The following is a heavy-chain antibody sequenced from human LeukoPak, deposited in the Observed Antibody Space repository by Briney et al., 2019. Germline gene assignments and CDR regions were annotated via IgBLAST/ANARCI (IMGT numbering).Heavy chain of an antibody. CDR3: AREVVVPAAMGYYYYYGMDV. J-gene: IGHJ6*02. D-gene: IGHD2-2*01. CDR2: TYYRSKWYN. V-gene: IGHV6-1*01. CDR1: GDSVSSNSAA. Sequence: SPTLSLTFAISGDSVSSNSAAWNWIRQSPSRGLEWLGRTYYRSKWYNDYAVSVKSRITINPDTSKNQFSLQLNSVTPEDTAVYYCAREVVVPAAMGYYYYYGMDVWGQGTTVTVSS.